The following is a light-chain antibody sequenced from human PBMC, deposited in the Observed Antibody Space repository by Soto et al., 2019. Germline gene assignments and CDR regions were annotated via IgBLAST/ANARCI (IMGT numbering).Light chain of an antibody. CDR3: QQYNNWPPNQRT. J-gene: IGKJ1*01. CDR2: GAS. CDR1: QSVSSN. V-gene: IGKV3-15*01. Sequence: EIVMTQSPATLSVSPGERATLSCRASQSVSSNLAWYQQKPGQAPRLLIYGASTRATGIPARFSGSGSGTEFTLTISSLQSEDFAVYYCQQYNNWPPNQRTFGQGTKVEIK.